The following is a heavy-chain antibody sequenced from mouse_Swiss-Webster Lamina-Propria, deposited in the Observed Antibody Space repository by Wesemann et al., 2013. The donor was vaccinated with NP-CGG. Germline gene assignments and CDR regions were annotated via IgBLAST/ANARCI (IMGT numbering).Heavy chain of an antibody. V-gene: IGHV1S12*01. J-gene: IGHJ3*01. Sequence: QVQLQQSGPELVKPGASVKISCKASGYTFTSYYIHWVKQRPGQGLEWIGYIYPRDGSTNYNEKFKGKATLTADTSSSTAYMQLSSLTSEDSAVYFCARSRAAVRLRVPFAYWGQGTLVTVSA. CDR1: GYTFTSYY. D-gene: IGHD1-2*01. CDR2: IYPRDGST. CDR3: ARSRAAVRLRVPFAY.